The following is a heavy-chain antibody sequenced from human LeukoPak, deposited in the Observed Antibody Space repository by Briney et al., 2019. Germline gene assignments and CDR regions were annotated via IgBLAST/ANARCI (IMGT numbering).Heavy chain of an antibody. CDR2: INPNSGGT. CDR1: GYTFTGYY. D-gene: IGHD3-16*01. Sequence: ASVKVSCKASGYTFTGYYMHWVRQAPGQGLEGMGWINPNSGGTNYAQKFQGRVTMTRDTSISTAYMELSRLRSDDTAVSYCARPRLGDWFDPWGQGTLVTVSS. CDR3: ARPRLGDWFDP. V-gene: IGHV1-2*02. J-gene: IGHJ5*02.